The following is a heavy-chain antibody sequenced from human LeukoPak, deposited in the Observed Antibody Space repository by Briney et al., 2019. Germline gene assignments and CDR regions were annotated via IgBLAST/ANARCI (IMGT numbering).Heavy chain of an antibody. J-gene: IGHJ4*02. CDR1: GFTFSSYA. Sequence: GGSLRLSCAASGFTFSSYAMSWVRQAPGKGLEWVSGISGSGGSTYYADSVKGRFTIFRDNSKNTLYLQMNSLRAEDTAVYHCANGWSPDYWGRGTLVTVSS. D-gene: IGHD2-15*01. V-gene: IGHV3-23*01. CDR2: ISGSGGST. CDR3: ANGWSPDY.